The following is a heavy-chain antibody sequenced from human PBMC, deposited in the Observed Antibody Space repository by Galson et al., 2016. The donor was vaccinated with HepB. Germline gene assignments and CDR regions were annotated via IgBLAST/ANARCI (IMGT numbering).Heavy chain of an antibody. CDR3: CGNYPADAFDV. CDR2: IHESGTTT. V-gene: IGHV4-4*02. Sequence: SETLSLTCAVSGVSISSGHWWSWVRQSPGKGLEWIGEIHESGTTTNYNPSLKSRVTISVDESKNQFSLTLTSVTAADTAVYYCCGNYPADAFDVCGQGTMLTVTS. J-gene: IGHJ3*01. D-gene: IGHD3-22*01. CDR1: GVSISSGHW.